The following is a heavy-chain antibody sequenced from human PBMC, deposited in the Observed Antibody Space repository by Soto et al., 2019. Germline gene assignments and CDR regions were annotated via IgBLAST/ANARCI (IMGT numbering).Heavy chain of an antibody. J-gene: IGHJ4*02. CDR1: GGSFSGYY. CDR2: INHSGST. D-gene: IGHD3-10*01. V-gene: IGHV4-34*01. Sequence: SETLSLTCAVYGGSFSGYYWSWIRQPPGKGLEWIGEINHSGSTNYNPSLKSRVTISVDTSKNQFSLKLSSVTAADTAVYYCARGPGGSGTDFRFPSVPSDYWGQGTLVTVSS. CDR3: ARGPGGSGTDFRFPSVPSDY.